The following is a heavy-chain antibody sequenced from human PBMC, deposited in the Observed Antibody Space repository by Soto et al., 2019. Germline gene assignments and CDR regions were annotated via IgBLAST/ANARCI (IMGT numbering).Heavy chain of an antibody. CDR2: ISVYTGSR. V-gene: IGHV1-18*04. J-gene: IGHJ4*02. CDR1: VYNFSHYD. CDR3: ARDQFGTFSH. Sequence: QVHLVQSGPEVKKAGASVKVSCKSSVYNFSHYDISWVRQAPGQGREWMGWISVYTGSRRYAQNFQGRVTMTTDTSTSTAYMDLRIVRSHDTAVYFGARDQFGTFSHWGQGTLVTVSS. D-gene: IGHD3-16*01.